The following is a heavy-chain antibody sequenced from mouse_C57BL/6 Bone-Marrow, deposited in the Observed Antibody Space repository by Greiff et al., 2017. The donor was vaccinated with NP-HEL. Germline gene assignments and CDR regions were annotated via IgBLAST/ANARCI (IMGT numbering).Heavy chain of an antibody. CDR3: AREEAITTVVPYWYFYV. Sequence: VQLQQSGAELARPGASVKLSCKASGYTFTSYGISWVQQRTGQGLEWIGEIYPRSGNTYTNESFKGKATLTADKYYSTAYMELRSLTSEDSVVYFCAREEAITTVVPYWYFYVWGTGTTVTVSS. CDR2: IYPRSGNT. V-gene: IGHV1-81*01. J-gene: IGHJ1*03. CDR1: GYTFTSYG. D-gene: IGHD1-1*01.